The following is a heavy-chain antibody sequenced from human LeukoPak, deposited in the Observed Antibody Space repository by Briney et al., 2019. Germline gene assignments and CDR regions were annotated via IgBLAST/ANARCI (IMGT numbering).Heavy chain of an antibody. Sequence: GGSLRLSCAASGFTFSSYAMSWVRQAPGKGLEWVSAISGSGGSTYYADSVKGRFTISRDNSKNTLYLQMNSLRAEDTAVYYCARDLNKQLWFGGINDAFDIWGQGTMVTVSS. J-gene: IGHJ3*02. CDR1: GFTFSSYA. CDR3: ARDLNKQLWFGGINDAFDI. D-gene: IGHD3-10*01. CDR2: ISGSGGST. V-gene: IGHV3-23*01.